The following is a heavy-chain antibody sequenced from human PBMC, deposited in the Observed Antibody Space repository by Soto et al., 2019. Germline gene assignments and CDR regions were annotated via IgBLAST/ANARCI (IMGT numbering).Heavy chain of an antibody. CDR1: GGSISSGGYY. Sequence: SETLSLTCTVSGGSISSGGYYWSWIRQHPGKGLEWIGYIYYSGSTYYNPSLKSRVTISVDTSKNQFSLKLSSVTAADTAVYYCARDATMVRGVIGSRMDVWGQGTTVTVSS. CDR3: ARDATMVRGVIGSRMDV. J-gene: IGHJ6*02. D-gene: IGHD3-10*01. CDR2: IYYSGST. V-gene: IGHV4-31*03.